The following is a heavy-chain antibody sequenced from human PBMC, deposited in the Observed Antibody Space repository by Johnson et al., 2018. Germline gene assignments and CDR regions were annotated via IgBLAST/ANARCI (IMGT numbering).Heavy chain of an antibody. J-gene: IGHJ6*02. D-gene: IGHD3-3*01. V-gene: IGHV3-30*04. Sequence: QVQLVQSGGGVVQPGRSLRLSCAASGFTFSSYAMHWVRQAPGKGLEWVAVISYDGSNKYYADSVKGRFTISRDNSKNTLDLQMNSLRAEDTAVYYCSRYDFWGGYYYYGMDVWGQGTTVTVSS. CDR1: GFTFSSYA. CDR3: SRYDFWGGYYYYGMDV. CDR2: ISYDGSNK.